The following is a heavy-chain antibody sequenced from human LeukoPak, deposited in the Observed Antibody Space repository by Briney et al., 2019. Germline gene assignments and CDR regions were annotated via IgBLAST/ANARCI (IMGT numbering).Heavy chain of an antibody. Sequence: PGGSLRLSCAASGFTFSSYGMHWVRQAPGKGLEWVAFIRYDGSNKYYADSVKGRFTISRDNAKNSLYLQMNSLRAEDTALYYCAKDIGGQQLRAFDIWGQGTMVTVSS. CDR2: IRYDGSNK. CDR1: GFTFSSYG. V-gene: IGHV3-30*02. D-gene: IGHD6-13*01. CDR3: AKDIGGQQLRAFDI. J-gene: IGHJ3*02.